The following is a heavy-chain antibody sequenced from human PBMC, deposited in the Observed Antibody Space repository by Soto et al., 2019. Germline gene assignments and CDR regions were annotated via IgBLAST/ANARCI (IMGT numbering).Heavy chain of an antibody. CDR1: RFTFTLYA. Sequence: QVQLVQSGAEVKKPVASVKVSCRASRFTFTLYAISWVRQATVQGLEWMGWISAYNDNTNYAQKLQSRVTMTTVRSKSTAYMGMRSLRSDDTAFYECARGWFGDVVAYFAYLGQGSLVTV. CDR3: ARGWFGDVVAYFAY. J-gene: IGHJ4*02. V-gene: IGHV1-18*01. CDR2: ISAYNDNT. D-gene: IGHD3-10*01.